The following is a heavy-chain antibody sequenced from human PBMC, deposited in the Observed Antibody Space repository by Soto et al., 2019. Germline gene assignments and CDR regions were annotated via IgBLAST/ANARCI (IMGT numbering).Heavy chain of an antibody. D-gene: IGHD3-10*01. CDR1: GFTFSDHY. CDR3: ASVIRGSGRSYFDY. J-gene: IGHJ4*02. V-gene: IGHV3-72*01. Sequence: EVQLVESGGGLVQPGGSLRLSCAASGFTFSDHYMDWVRQAPGKGLEWVGRTRTKANSYTTEYAASVKGRFTISRDDSKNSLYLQMNSLKTEDTAVYYCASVIRGSGRSYFDYWGQGTLVNVSS. CDR2: TRTKANSYTT.